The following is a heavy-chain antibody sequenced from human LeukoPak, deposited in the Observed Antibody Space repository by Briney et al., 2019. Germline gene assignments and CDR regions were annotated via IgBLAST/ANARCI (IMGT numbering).Heavy chain of an antibody. D-gene: IGHD2-15*01. J-gene: IGHJ5*02. CDR1: GFTFSTYG. CDR3: ARGAPVAAAINARFDP. CDR2: ISYDGSNE. Sequence: GRSLRLSCAASGFTFSTYGMHWVRQAPGKGLEWVAVISYDGSNEYYADSVKGRFTISRDNAKNSLYLQMNSLRAEDTAVYYCARGAPVAAAINARFDPWGQGTLVTVSS. V-gene: IGHV3-30*03.